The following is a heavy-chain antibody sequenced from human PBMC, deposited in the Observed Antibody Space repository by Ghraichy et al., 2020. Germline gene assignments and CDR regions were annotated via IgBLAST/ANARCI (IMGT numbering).Heavy chain of an antibody. V-gene: IGHV4-34*01. D-gene: IGHD3-10*01. CDR3: ASLTYYYGSGSYYRPPYYYYYGMDV. CDR2: INHSGST. J-gene: IGHJ6*02. Sequence: SETLSLTCAVYGGSFSGYYWSWIRQPPGKGLEWIGEINHSGSTNYNPSLKSRVTISVDTSKDQFSLKLSSVTAADTAVYYCASLTYYYGSGSYYRPPYYYYYGMDVWGQGTTVTVSS. CDR1: GGSFSGYY.